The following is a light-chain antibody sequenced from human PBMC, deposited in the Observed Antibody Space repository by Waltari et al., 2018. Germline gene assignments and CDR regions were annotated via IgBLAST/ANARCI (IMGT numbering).Light chain of an antibody. CDR2: DVT. J-gene: IGLJ2*01. Sequence: QSALTQPASVSGSPGQSITISCTGTNSDGGVYNHVSWYQHNPGKAPKLIIFDVTERPSGISNRFSGSKSGNTASLTISGLQAEDESDYYCCSYAGSGTVVFGGGTKLTVL. CDR3: CSYAGSGTVV. CDR1: NSDGGVYNH. V-gene: IGLV2-23*02.